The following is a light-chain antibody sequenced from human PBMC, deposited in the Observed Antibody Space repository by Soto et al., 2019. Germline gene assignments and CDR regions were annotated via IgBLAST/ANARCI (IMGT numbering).Light chain of an antibody. Sequence: DIQMTQSPSTLSGSVGDRVTITCRASQTISSWLAWYQQKPGKVPKLLIYKASTLKSGVPSRFSGSGSGTEFTLTISSLQPDDFATYYCQHYNSYSEAFGQGTKM. CDR2: KAS. CDR3: QHYNSYSEA. V-gene: IGKV1-5*03. CDR1: QTISSW. J-gene: IGKJ1*01.